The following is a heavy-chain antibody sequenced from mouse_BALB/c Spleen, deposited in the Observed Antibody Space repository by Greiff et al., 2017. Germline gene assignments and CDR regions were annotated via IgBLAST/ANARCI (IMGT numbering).Heavy chain of an antibody. CDR3: ARDRDWVRGAMDY. CDR2: ISDGGSYT. D-gene: IGHD2-14*01. J-gene: IGHJ4*01. Sequence: EVQLVESGGGLVKPGGSLKLSCAASGFTFSDYYMYWVRQTPEKRLEWVATISDGGSYTYYPDSVKGRFTISRDNAKNNLYLQMSSLKSEDTAMYYCARDRDWVRGAMDYWGQGTSVTVSS. CDR1: GFTFSDYY. V-gene: IGHV5-4*02.